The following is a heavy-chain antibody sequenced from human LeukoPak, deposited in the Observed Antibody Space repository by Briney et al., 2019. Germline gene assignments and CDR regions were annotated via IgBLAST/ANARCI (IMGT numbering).Heavy chain of an antibody. CDR2: IYSGGST. CDR1: GFTVSSNY. Sequence: DPGGSLRLSCAASGFTVSSNYMSWVRQAPGKGLEWVSVIYSGGSTYYADSVKGRFTISRDNSKNTLYLQMNSLRAEDTAVYYCAVLTYYYDSSGYPIDYWGQGTLVTVSS. V-gene: IGHV3-53*01. J-gene: IGHJ4*02. D-gene: IGHD3-22*01. CDR3: AVLTYYYDSSGYPIDY.